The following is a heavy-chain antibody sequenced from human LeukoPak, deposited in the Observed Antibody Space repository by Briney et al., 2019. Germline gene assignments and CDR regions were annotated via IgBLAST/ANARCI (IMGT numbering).Heavy chain of an antibody. J-gene: IGHJ4*02. V-gene: IGHV1-3*01. CDR3: ARGGEEIAAAGTEAPPKRPFDY. CDR1: GYTFTSYA. D-gene: IGHD6-13*01. CDR2: INAGNGNT. Sequence: ASVKVSCKASGYTFTSYAMHWVRQAPGQRLEWMGWINAGNGNTKYSQKFQGRVTITRDTSASTAYIELSSLRSEDTAVYYCARGGEEIAAAGTEAPPKRPFDYWGQGTLVTVSS.